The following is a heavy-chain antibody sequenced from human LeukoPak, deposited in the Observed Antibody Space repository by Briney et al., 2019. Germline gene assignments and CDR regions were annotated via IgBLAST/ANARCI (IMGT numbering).Heavy chain of an antibody. CDR2: ISYDGTYK. Sequence: GGSLRLSCAASGFNFGGYGMHWVRQAPGKGLEWVAFISYDGTYKNYVDSVKGRFPISRDNSRNMLYLQMSSLRPEDTAVYYCAKGAVPATVHAPDPYVYDYWGQGTLVTVSS. J-gene: IGHJ4*02. CDR1: GFNFGGYG. D-gene: IGHD6-13*01. CDR3: AKGAVPATVHAPDPYVYDY. V-gene: IGHV3-30*18.